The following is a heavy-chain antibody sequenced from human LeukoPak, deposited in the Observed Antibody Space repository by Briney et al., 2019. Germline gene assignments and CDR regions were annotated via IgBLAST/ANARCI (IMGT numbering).Heavy chain of an antibody. CDR3: ARSTFRDIVVVVAAPTGFDI. CDR2: ISSSSSYI. J-gene: IGHJ3*02. V-gene: IGHV3-21*01. CDR1: GFTFSSYS. Sequence: GGSLRLSYAASGFTFSSYSMNWVRQAPGKGLEWVPSISSSSSYIYYADSVKGRFTISRDNAKNSLYLQMNSLRAEDTAVYYCARSTFRDIVVVVAAPTGFDIWGQGTMVTVSS. D-gene: IGHD2-15*01.